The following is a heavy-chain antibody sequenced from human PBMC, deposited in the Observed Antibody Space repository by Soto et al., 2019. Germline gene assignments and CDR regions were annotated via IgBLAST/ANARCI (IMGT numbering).Heavy chain of an antibody. J-gene: IGHJ6*02. V-gene: IGHV4-59*01. CDR3: ARAIGYCSGDSCHSATLPGWYHYYQGMDV. Sequence: PSETLSLTCTVSGGSINSYFWSWIRQPPGKGLEWIGHIYHSGSTNYNPSLKSRVTISVDTSKKQFSLNLNSVTAADSAVYYCARAIGYCSGDSCHSATLPGWYHYYQGMDVWGQGTTVTVSS. CDR2: IYHSGST. CDR1: GGSINSYF. D-gene: IGHD2-15*01.